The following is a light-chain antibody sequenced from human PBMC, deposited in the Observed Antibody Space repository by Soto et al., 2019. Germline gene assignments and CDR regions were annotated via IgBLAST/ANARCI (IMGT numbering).Light chain of an antibody. CDR1: SSNIGTGYD. J-gene: IGLJ1*01. V-gene: IGLV1-40*01. CDR2: ANN. CDR3: QFYDSSLTCRYV. Sequence: QSVLTQPPSVSGAPGQRVTISCTGSSSNIGTGYDVHWYQQLPGTAPKLLIYANNNRPSGVPDRFSGSKSGTSASLAITGLQAEDEADYYCQFYDSSLTCRYVFGTGTKLTVL.